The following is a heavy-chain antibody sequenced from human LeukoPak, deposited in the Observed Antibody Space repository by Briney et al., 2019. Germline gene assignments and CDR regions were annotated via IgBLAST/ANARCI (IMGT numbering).Heavy chain of an antibody. D-gene: IGHD2-15*01. CDR2: ISYDGSNK. V-gene: IGHV3-30*03. Sequence: GGSLRLSCAASGFTFSSYGMRWVRQAPGKGLEWVAVISYDGSNKYYADSVKGRFTISRDNSRNTLFLQMNSLRAEDTAVYYCATDRATQYFDYWGQGTLVSVSS. J-gene: IGHJ4*02. CDR3: ATDRATQYFDY. CDR1: GFTFSSYG.